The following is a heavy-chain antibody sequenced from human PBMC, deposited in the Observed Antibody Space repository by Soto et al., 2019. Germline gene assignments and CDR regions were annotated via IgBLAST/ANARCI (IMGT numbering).Heavy chain of an antibody. CDR2: ISGSGGST. V-gene: IGHV3-23*01. CDR3: AKDLAGIAAAGTGCY. D-gene: IGHD6-13*01. CDR1: GFTFSSYA. J-gene: IGHJ4*02. Sequence: PGGSLRLSCAASGFTFSSYAMSWVRQAPGKGLEWVSAISGSGGSTYYADSVKGQFTISRDNSKNTLYLQMNSLRAEDTAVYYCAKDLAGIAAAGTGCYWGQGTLVTVSS.